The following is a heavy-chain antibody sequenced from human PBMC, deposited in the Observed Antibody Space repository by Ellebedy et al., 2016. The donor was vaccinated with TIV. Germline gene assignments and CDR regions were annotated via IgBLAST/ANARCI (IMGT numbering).Heavy chain of an antibody. Sequence: SETLSLXCAVSGGSISSSNWWSWVRQPPGKGLEWIGEINHSGSTNYNPSLKSRVTISVDTSKNQFSLKLSSVTAADTAVYYCARAGPDSAKANWFNPWGQGTLVTVSS. CDR2: INHSGST. V-gene: IGHV4-4*02. CDR1: GGSISSSNW. J-gene: IGHJ5*02. CDR3: ARAGPDSAKANWFNP. D-gene: IGHD1-14*01.